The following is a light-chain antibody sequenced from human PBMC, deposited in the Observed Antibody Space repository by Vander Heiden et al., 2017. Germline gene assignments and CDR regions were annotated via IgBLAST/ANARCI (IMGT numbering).Light chain of an antibody. CDR1: QSVSSS. J-gene: IGKJ4*01. CDR3: QQRSNWPLT. V-gene: IGKV3-11*01. CDR2: EAS. Sequence: EIVLTQSPATLSLSPGERAILSCRASQSVSSSLAWYQQKPGQAPRLLIHEASNRATGIPARFSGSGSGTDFTLTISSLEPEDFAVYYCQQRSNWPLTFGGGTKVEIK.